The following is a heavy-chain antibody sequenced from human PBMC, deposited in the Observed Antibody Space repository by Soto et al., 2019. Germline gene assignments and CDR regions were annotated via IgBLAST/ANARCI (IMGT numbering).Heavy chain of an antibody. CDR2: VRYDGRAE. CDR1: GFTFSTYG. V-gene: IGHV3-33*03. J-gene: IGHJ4*02. D-gene: IGHD3-10*01. Sequence: QVQLVESGGGVVQPGTSLRLSCAASGFTFSTYGMHWVRQAPGKGLEYVAGVRYDGRAEYYVDSVRGRFTISRDNYKNMLSLQMSSLRVEDTAMYYCAKRGVDTFGLSYWGQGTLVTVSS. CDR3: AKRGVDTFGLSY.